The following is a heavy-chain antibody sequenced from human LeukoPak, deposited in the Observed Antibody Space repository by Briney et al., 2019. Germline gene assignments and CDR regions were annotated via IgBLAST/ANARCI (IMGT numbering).Heavy chain of an antibody. D-gene: IGHD3-10*01. CDR2: INQDGSEK. V-gene: IGHV3-7*01. CDR1: EFIFGAYW. CDR3: VRSLERFGTRDY. Sequence: GGSLRLSCAGSEFIFGAYWMTWVRQAPGKGLEWVAHINQDGSEKYYMDSVKGRFAISRDNAKKSVFLQMNSLTAEDTALYYCVRSLERFGTRDYWGQGTLVTVSS. J-gene: IGHJ4*02.